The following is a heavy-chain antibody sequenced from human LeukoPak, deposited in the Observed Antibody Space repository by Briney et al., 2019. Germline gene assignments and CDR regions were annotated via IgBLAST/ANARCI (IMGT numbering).Heavy chain of an antibody. V-gene: IGHV1-69*05. Sequence: SVKVSCKASGGTFSSYAISWVRQAPGQGLEWMGGIIPIFGTANYAQKFQGRVTITTDESTSTAYMELSSLRSEDTAVHYCANLSPTTVMTFDYWGQGTLVTVSS. CDR1: GGTFSSYA. J-gene: IGHJ4*02. CDR2: IIPIFGTA. D-gene: IGHD4-17*01. CDR3: ANLSPTTVMTFDY.